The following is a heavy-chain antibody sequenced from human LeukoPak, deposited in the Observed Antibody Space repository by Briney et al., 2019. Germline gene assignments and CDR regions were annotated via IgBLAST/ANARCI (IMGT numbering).Heavy chain of an antibody. CDR3: ARGKTSQNIVTRKTYNWFDP. CDR1: GFTFGDYA. D-gene: IGHD2/OR15-2a*01. V-gene: IGHV3-49*04. CDR2: IRSKIYGGTP. J-gene: IGHJ5*02. Sequence: GGSLRLSCTASGFTFGDYAMTWVRQAPGKGLGWVGFIRSKIYGGTPEYAASVKGRFTISRDNAKNSLYLQMKSLRAEDTAVYYCARGKTSQNIVTRKTYNWFDPWGQGTLVTVSS.